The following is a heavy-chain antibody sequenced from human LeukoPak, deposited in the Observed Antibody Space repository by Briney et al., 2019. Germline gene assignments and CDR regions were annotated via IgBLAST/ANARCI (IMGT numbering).Heavy chain of an antibody. Sequence: SETLSLTCTVSGDFISSSSYYWGWVRQPPGKGLEYIGSIHYSGSTYYNPSLKSQVTMPVDTSKNQFALKLTSVTAADTAVYYCARGSPYHYWGQGTLVTVSS. J-gene: IGHJ4*02. D-gene: IGHD2-2*01. V-gene: IGHV4-39*01. CDR1: GDFISSSSYY. CDR2: IHYSGST. CDR3: ARGSPYHY.